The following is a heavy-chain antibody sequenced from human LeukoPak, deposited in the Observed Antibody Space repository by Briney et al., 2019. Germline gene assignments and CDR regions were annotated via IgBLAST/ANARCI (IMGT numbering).Heavy chain of an antibody. D-gene: IGHD5-18*01. V-gene: IGHV4-38-2*02. Sequence: KPSETLSLTCTVSGYSISSGYYWGWIRQPPGKGLEWIGSIYHSGSTYYNPSLKSRVTISVDTSKNQFSLKLSSVTAADTAVYYCAKLVDTAMVPIDYWGQGTLVTVSS. CDR1: GYSISSGYY. J-gene: IGHJ4*02. CDR2: IYHSGST. CDR3: AKLVDTAMVPIDY.